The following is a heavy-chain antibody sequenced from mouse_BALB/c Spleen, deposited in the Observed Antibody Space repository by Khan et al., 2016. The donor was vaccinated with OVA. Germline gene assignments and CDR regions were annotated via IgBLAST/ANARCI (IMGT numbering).Heavy chain of an antibody. V-gene: IGHV3-2*02. J-gene: IGHJ1*01. D-gene: IGHD1-1*01. Sequence: EVQLQESGPGLVKPSQSLSLTCTVSGYSITSDYAWNWIRQFPGNKLEWMGYISYSGSSSYNPSLKSRISITRDTSKNQFFLQLNSVTTEDTATXYCAAVATAVVAAWYFDDWGAGTTVTVSS. CDR1: GYSITSDYA. CDR3: AAVATAVVAAWYFDD. CDR2: ISYSGSS.